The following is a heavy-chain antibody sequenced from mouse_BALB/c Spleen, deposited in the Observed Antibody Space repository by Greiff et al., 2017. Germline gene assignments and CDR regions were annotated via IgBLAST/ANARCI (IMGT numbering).Heavy chain of an antibody. CDR2: IYPGDGDT. J-gene: IGHJ1*01. V-gene: IGHV1-82*01. D-gene: IGHD5-1*01. CDR1: GYAFSSSW. CDR3: ARGYLYWYFDV. Sequence: QVQLKESGPELVKPGASVKISCKASGYAFSSSWMNWVKQRPGQGLEWIGRIYPGDGDTNYNGKFKGKATLTADKASSTAYMQLSSLTSVDSAVYFCARGYLYWYFDVWGAGTTVTVSS.